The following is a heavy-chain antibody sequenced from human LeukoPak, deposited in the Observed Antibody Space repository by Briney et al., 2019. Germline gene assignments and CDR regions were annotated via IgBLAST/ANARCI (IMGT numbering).Heavy chain of an antibody. V-gene: IGHV4-4*07. CDR1: GVSISSYY. D-gene: IGHD6-13*01. CDR3: AGYSSSWRYNWFDP. Sequence: SETLSLTCTVSGVSISSYYWSWIRQPAGKGLEWIGRIYTSGSTNYNPSLKSRVTMSVDTSKNQFSLKLSSVTAADTAVYYCAGYSSSWRYNWFDPWGQGTLVTVSS. CDR2: IYTSGST. J-gene: IGHJ5*02.